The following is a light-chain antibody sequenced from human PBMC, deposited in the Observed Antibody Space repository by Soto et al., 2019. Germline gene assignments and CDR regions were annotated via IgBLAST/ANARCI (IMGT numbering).Light chain of an antibody. Sequence: IQMTQSAASLSASVGDRVTITCRASQSISSYLNWYQQKPGKAPNLLIYAASSLQSGVPSRFSGSGSGTDFTLTISSLQPEAFATYYCQQSYSTPRTCGHGTK. CDR2: AAS. J-gene: IGKJ1*01. CDR1: QSISSY. V-gene: IGKV1-39*01. CDR3: QQSYSTPRT.